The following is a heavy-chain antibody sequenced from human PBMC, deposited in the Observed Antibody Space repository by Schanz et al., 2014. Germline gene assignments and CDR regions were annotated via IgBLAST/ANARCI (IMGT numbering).Heavy chain of an antibody. CDR1: GFTFSSYA. V-gene: IGHV3-30-3*01. J-gene: IGHJ4*02. CDR3: ASPAGYSDYGTYFDF. CDR2: ISYDGRNK. Sequence: VQLVESGGGLVQPGRSLRLSCAASGFTFSSYAMHWVRQAPGKGLEWVAVISYDGRNKYYADSVKGRFTISRDNSKNTLYLQMNSLRAEDTAVYYCASPAGYSDYGTYFDFWGQGTLVTVSS. D-gene: IGHD5-12*01.